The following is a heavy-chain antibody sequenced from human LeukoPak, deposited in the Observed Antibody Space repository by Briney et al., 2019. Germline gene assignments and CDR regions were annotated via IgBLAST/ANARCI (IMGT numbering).Heavy chain of an antibody. CDR1: GFTLSSYG. CDR2: ISYDGSNK. V-gene: IGHV3-30*18. CDR3: GKGYYDSSGYYFDAFDI. D-gene: IGHD3-22*01. Sequence: GGSLRLSCAASGFTLSSYGMLWVRQARGKGLECVAVISYDGSNKFCADCVKGRFTIPRDNYENTLYLQMTSMRDEDTAVYYCGKGYYDSSGYYFDAFDIWGEGQMVTVSS. J-gene: IGHJ3*02.